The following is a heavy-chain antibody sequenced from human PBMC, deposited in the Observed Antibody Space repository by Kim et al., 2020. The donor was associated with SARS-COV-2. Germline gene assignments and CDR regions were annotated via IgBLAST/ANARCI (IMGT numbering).Heavy chain of an antibody. D-gene: IGHD5-12*01. CDR2: ISYDGSNK. V-gene: IGHV3-30*04. Sequence: GGSLRLSCAASGFTFSSYAMHWVRQAPGKGLEWVAAISYDGSNKYYADSVKGRFTISRDNSKNTLYLQMNSLRAEDTAVYYCASSTIVATPFDYWGQGTLVTVSS. CDR1: GFTFSSYA. J-gene: IGHJ4*02. CDR3: ASSTIVATPFDY.